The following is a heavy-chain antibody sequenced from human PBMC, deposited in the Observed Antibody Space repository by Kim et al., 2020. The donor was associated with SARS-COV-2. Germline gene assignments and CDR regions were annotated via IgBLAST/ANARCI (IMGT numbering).Heavy chain of an antibody. J-gene: IGHJ4*02. V-gene: IGHV4-30-2*01. CDR2: NNHIGST. CDR1: GGSISSGGYS. Sequence: SETMSLTCAVSGGSISSGGYSWIWIRPPPGKGRVWIGYNNHIGSTYYNPSLKSPVTIAVDRSKNQLSLKPVSVTDADTAVCYCARDAGGYGIDYWGQ. D-gene: IGHD6-25*01. CDR3: ARDAGGYGIDY.